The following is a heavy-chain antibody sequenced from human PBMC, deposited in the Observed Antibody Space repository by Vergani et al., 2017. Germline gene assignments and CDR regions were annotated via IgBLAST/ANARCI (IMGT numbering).Heavy chain of an antibody. J-gene: IGHJ4*02. Sequence: QLQLQESGPGLVKPSQTLSLTCTVSGGSISSGGYYWSWIRQHPGKGLEWIGYIYYSGNTYYNPSLKSRVTISVDTSKNQFSLKLSSVTAADTAVYYCARDRRTGTPTPLCDDWGQGTLVTVSS. D-gene: IGHD1-7*01. CDR1: GGSISSGGYY. V-gene: IGHV4-31*03. CDR3: ARDRRTGTPTPLCDD. CDR2: IYYSGNT.